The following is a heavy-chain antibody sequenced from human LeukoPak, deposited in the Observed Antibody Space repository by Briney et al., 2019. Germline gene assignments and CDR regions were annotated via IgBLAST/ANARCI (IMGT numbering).Heavy chain of an antibody. D-gene: IGHD3-10*02. CDR3: AELGITMIGGV. V-gene: IGHV3-21*01. CDR1: GFTSSTYS. J-gene: IGHJ6*04. CDR2: ISSSGSYI. Sequence: GGSLRLSCEASGFTSSTYSMNWVRQAPGKGLEWVSSISSSGSYIYYADSVKGRFTISRDNAKNSLYLQMNSLRAEDTAVYYCAELGITMIGGVWGKGTTVTISS.